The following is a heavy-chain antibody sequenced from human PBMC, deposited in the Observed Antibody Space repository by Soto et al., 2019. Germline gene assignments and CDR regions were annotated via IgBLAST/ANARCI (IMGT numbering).Heavy chain of an antibody. D-gene: IGHD3-3*01. CDR3: ARDRPGKFGAETGVYYYGMDV. V-gene: IGHV4-61*01. CDR1: GGSVSSGSSY. J-gene: IGHJ6*02. CDR2: IYYNTNT. Sequence: SETLSLTCTVSGGSVSSGSSYWSWIRQPPGKGLEWIGFIYYNTNTNYNPSLKSRVTMSVDTSKNRFSLKLTSVTAADTAVYYCARDRPGKFGAETGVYYYGMDVWGQGTTVTVSS.